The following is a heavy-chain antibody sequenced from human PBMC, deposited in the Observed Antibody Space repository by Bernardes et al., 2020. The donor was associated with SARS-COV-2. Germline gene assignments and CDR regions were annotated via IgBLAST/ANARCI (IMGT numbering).Heavy chain of an antibody. CDR1: GYSISSGYY. D-gene: IGHD3-9*01. Sequence: SETLSLTCAVSGYSISSGYYWGWIRQPPGKGLEWIGSIYHSGSTYYNPSLKSRVTISVDTSKNQFSLKLSSVTAADTAVYYCVTGGDILRYFDWLRPDAFDIWGQGTMVTVSS. V-gene: IGHV4-38-2*01. CDR2: IYHSGST. J-gene: IGHJ3*02. CDR3: VTGGDILRYFDWLRPDAFDI.